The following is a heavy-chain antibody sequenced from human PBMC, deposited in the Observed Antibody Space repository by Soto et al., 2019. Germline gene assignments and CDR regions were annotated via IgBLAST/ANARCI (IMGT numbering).Heavy chain of an antibody. CDR3: ARHVGFCSGGSFYNTWFEP. D-gene: IGHD2-15*01. CDR1: GDSITNNNYY. V-gene: IGHV4-39*01. CDR2: SGGT. J-gene: IGHJ5*02. Sequence: QLQLQESGPGLVKPSETLSLTCTFSGDSITNNNYYWAWIRQSPEKGLEWIGSGGTYYNPSLRSRITISVEPSKKKFSMNLNSVTTADTAVYYCARHVGFCSGGSFYNTWFEPWGQGTLVTVSS.